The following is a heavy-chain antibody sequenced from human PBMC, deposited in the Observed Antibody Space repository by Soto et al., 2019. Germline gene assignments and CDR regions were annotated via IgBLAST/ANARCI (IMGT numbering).Heavy chain of an antibody. Sequence: ASVKVSCKASGYTFTGYYMHWVRQAPGQGLEWMGWINPNSGGTNYAQKFQGRVTMTRDTSISTAYMELGRLRSDDTAVYYCSLSSGLTLPFDYWGQGTLVTVSS. CDR1: GYTFTGYY. CDR3: SLSSGLTLPFDY. V-gene: IGHV1-2*02. D-gene: IGHD3-22*01. CDR2: INPNSGGT. J-gene: IGHJ4*02.